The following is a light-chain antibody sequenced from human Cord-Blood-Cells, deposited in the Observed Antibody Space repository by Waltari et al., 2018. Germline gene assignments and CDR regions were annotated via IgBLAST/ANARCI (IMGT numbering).Light chain of an antibody. CDR1: SSDAGGYNY. CDR2: DVS. J-gene: IGLJ3*02. CDR3: SSYTSSSTRV. Sequence: QSALTQPAAVSGSPGQSIPISCTGTSSDAGGYNYVSLYQQHPGKAPKLMIYDVSNRPSGVSNRFSGSKSGNTASLTISGLQAEDEADYYCSSYTSSSTRVFGGGTKLTVL. V-gene: IGLV2-14*01.